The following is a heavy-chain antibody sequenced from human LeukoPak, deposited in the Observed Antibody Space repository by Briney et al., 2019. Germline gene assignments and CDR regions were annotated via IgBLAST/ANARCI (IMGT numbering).Heavy chain of an antibody. D-gene: IGHD6-19*01. V-gene: IGHV3-30*04. J-gene: IGHJ4*02. CDR2: TSNDGIDK. CDR1: GFTFSSYA. CDR3: ARDKVSTKGYSSGWSFDY. Sequence: GGSLRLSCAASGFTFSSYAMHWVRQAPGKGLEWVAVTSNDGIDKYYSDSVKGRLTMSRDNSKNTLYLQMDSLRAEDTAVYYCARDKVSTKGYSSGWSFDYWGQGTLVTVSS.